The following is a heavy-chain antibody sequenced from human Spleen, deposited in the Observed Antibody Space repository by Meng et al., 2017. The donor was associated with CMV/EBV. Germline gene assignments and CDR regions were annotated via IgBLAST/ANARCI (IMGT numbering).Heavy chain of an antibody. J-gene: IGHJ3*02. V-gene: IGHV3-72*01. CDR3: ARGRGAWDAYDI. CDR1: GFNFLIYN. CDR2: TRNKANSYTT. Sequence: GESLKISCAASGFNFLIYNMNWVRQAPGRGLEWVARTRNKANSYTTEYAASAKGRFTISRDASKNSLNLQMNSLTTEDTALYYCARGRGAWDAYDIWGQGTLVTVS.